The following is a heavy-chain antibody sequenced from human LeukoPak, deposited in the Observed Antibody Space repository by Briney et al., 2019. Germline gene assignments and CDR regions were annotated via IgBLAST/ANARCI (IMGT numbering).Heavy chain of an antibody. J-gene: IGHJ3*02. V-gene: IGHV4-34*01. Sequence: SETLSLTCAVYGESFSGYYWSWIRQPPGKGLEWIGEINHSGSTNYNPSLKSRVTISVDTSKNQFSLKLSSVTAADTAVYYCARGPKYDFWSGYYLGGDAFDIWGQGTMVTVSS. CDR2: INHSGST. D-gene: IGHD3-3*01. CDR3: ARGPKYDFWSGYYLGGDAFDI. CDR1: GESFSGYY.